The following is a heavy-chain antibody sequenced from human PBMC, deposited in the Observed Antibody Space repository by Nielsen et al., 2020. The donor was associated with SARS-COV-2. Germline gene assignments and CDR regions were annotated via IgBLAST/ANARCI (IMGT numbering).Heavy chain of an antibody. V-gene: IGHV3-30*18. D-gene: IGHD6-13*01. CDR2: ISYDGSNK. CDR3: AKDGGSSWYRAFHYFDY. CDR1: GFTFSSYR. J-gene: IGHJ4*02. Sequence: GGSLRLSCAASGFTFSSYRLHWVRQAPGKGPEWVAVISYDGSNKYYADSVKGRFTISRDNSKNTLYLQMNSLRAEDTAVYYCAKDGGSSWYRAFHYFDYWGQGTLVTVSS.